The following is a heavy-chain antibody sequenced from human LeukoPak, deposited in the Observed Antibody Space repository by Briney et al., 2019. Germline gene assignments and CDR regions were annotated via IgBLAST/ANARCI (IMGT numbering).Heavy chain of an antibody. D-gene: IGHD3-10*01. CDR2: IHYSGST. V-gene: IGHV4-59*01. CDR1: GGSISSYY. J-gene: IGHJ2*01. CDR3: ARGIRAGVGYWYFDL. Sequence: SETLSLTCTVSGGSISSYYWSWIRRPPGKGLEWIGYIHYSGSTNYRPSLKSRVTISADTSKNQFSLKLSSVTAADTAVYYCARGIRAGVGYWYFDLWGRGTLVTVST.